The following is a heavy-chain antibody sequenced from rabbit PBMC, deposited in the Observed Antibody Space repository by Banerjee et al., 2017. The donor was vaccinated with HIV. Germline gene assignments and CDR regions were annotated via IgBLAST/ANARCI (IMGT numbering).Heavy chain of an antibody. V-gene: IGHV1S40*01. CDR2: IYSGSSGST. Sequence: ACIYSGSSGSTYYASWAKGRFTISKTSSTTVTLQMTSLTAADTATYFCARAPAYGGDGYEFNFWGPGTLVTVS. J-gene: IGHJ4*01. D-gene: IGHD6-1*01. CDR3: ARAPAYGGDGYEFNF.